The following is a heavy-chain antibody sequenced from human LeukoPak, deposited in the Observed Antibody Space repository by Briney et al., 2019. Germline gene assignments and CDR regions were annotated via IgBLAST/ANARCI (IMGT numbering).Heavy chain of an antibody. CDR1: RGSISSYY. V-gene: IGHV4-59*01. D-gene: IGHD3-10*01. CDR2: IYYSGST. J-gene: IGHJ5*02. Sequence: SETLSLTCTVSRGSISSYYWSWIRQPPGKGLEWIGYIYYSGSTNYNPSLKSRVTISVDTSKNQFSLKLSSLTAADTAVYYCARDHYYGSGSYYASHWFDPWGQGTLVTVSS. CDR3: ARDHYYGSGSYYASHWFDP.